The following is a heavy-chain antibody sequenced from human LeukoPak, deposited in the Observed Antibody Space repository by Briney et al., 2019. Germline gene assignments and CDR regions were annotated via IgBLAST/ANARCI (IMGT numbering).Heavy chain of an antibody. J-gene: IGHJ5*02. Sequence: GGSLRLSCAASGFSISGSAMHWVRQASGKGLEWVGRIRSKANSYATAYAASVKGRFTISRDDSKNTAYLQMNSLKTEDTAVYYCSRPLAYCGGDCSWGQGTLVTVSS. CDR2: IRSKANSYAT. V-gene: IGHV3-73*01. CDR1: GFSISGSA. CDR3: SRPLAYCGGDCS. D-gene: IGHD2-21*02.